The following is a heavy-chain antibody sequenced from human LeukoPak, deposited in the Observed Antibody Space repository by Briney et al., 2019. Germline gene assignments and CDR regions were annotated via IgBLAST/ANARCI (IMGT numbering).Heavy chain of an antibody. CDR3: AKKEDNGYFDY. Sequence: QPGGSLRLSCAASGFTFSSYGMHWVRQAPGKGLEWVSYISSSGSTIYYADSVKGRFTISRDNAKNSLYLQMNSLRAEDTAVYYCAKKEDNGYFDYWGQGTLVTVSS. CDR1: GFTFSSYG. CDR2: ISSSGSTI. J-gene: IGHJ4*02. V-gene: IGHV3-48*04. D-gene: IGHD4-17*01.